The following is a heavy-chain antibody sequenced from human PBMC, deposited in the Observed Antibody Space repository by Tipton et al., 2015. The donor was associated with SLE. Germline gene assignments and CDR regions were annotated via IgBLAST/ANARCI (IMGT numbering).Heavy chain of an antibody. V-gene: IGHV4-39*07. CDR1: GGSFSSDTYL. CDR2: IYYTGGT. CDR3: ARRTSPYNSSWHDAFDI. Sequence: LRLSCTVSGGSFSSDTYLWGWIRQPPGKGLEWIGDIYYTGGTYYNPSLKSRVTISVDTSKNQFSLTLTSVTSADTAVYYCARRTSPYNSSWHDAFDIWGQGTLVTVSS. D-gene: IGHD6-13*01. J-gene: IGHJ3*02.